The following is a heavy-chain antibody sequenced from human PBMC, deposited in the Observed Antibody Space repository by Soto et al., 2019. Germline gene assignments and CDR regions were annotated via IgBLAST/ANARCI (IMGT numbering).Heavy chain of an antibody. CDR2: IFYSGST. Sequence: WETLSLTCAVSGGSIRSSYWTWIRQPPGKGLEWLGYIFYSGSTFYNPSLKSRVTISIHTSKSQFSLQLTSVTAADTAVYYCARGAADTAMVDSWGQGTLVTVSS. D-gene: IGHD5-18*01. V-gene: IGHV4-59*01. CDR1: GGSIRSSY. CDR3: ARGAADTAMVDS. J-gene: IGHJ4*02.